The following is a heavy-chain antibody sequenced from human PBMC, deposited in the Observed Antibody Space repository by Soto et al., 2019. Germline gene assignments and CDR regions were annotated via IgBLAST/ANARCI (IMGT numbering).Heavy chain of an antibody. D-gene: IGHD2-2*01. CDR1: GYSFTSYW. CDR2: IYPYDSDT. Sequence: PVESLKISCKTSGYSFTSYWIGWVRQMPGKGMEWMGNIYPYDSDTRYSPSFQGQVTISADTSITTAYLQWSGLRASDTAMYFCARHLVGSTRGNFDYWGQGTLVTVSS. V-gene: IGHV5-51*01. CDR3: ARHLVGSTRGNFDY. J-gene: IGHJ4*01.